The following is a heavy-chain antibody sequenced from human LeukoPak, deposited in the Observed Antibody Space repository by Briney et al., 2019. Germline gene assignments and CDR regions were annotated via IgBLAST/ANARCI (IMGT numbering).Heavy chain of an antibody. D-gene: IGHD6-19*01. J-gene: IGHJ5*02. CDR2: ISDSGGNT. Sequence: GGSLRLSCAVSGFTFSSYAMSWVRQAPGKGLEWVSAISDSGGNTYYADSVKGRFTISRDNSKNTLYLQMSSLRADDTAVYYCANFERTVAGPYNWFAPWGQGTLVTVSS. V-gene: IGHV3-23*01. CDR1: GFTFSSYA. CDR3: ANFERTVAGPYNWFAP.